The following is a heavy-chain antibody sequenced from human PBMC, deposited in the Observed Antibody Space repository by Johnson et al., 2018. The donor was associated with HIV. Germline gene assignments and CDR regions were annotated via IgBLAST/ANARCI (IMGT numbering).Heavy chain of an antibody. D-gene: IGHD6-13*01. CDR3: AKDRAIYSSRAVDAFDI. Sequence: VQLVESGGGVVQPGRSLRLSCAASGLTVSSNYMTWVRQGPGKGLEWVSYISSSGSTIFYADSVKGRFTISRDNAKNSLYLQMHSLRAEDTAVYYCAKDRAIYSSRAVDAFDIWA. CDR2: ISSSGSTI. CDR1: GLTVSSNY. V-gene: IGHV3-48*04. J-gene: IGHJ3*02.